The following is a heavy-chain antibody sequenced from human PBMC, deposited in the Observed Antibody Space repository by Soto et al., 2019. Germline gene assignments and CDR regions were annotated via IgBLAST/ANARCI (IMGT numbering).Heavy chain of an antibody. V-gene: IGHV3-23*01. CDR2: ISGSGGST. CDR1: GFTFSSYA. CDR3: ARDPVTLKLDY. D-gene: IGHD4-17*01. J-gene: IGHJ4*02. Sequence: GGSLRLSCTASGFTFSSYALSWVRQAPGKGLEWVSSISGSGGSTYYADSVKGRVTISRGNAKNSLYLQMNSLRAEDTAVYYCARDPVTLKLDYWGQGTLVTVSS.